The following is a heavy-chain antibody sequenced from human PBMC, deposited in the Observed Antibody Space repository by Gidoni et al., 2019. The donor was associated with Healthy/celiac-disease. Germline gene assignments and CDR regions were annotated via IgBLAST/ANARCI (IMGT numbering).Heavy chain of an antibody. CDR3: TTDRDYGDYWVGY. J-gene: IGHJ4*02. CDR2: IKSKTDGGTT. Sequence: EVQLVESGGGLVKPGGSLRLSCAASGFPFSNAWMNWVRQAPGKGLEWVGRIKSKTDGGTTDYAAPVKGRFTISRDDSKNTLYLQMNSLKTEDTAVYYCTTDRDYGDYWVGYWGQGTLVTVSS. V-gene: IGHV3-15*07. CDR1: GFPFSNAW. D-gene: IGHD4-17*01.